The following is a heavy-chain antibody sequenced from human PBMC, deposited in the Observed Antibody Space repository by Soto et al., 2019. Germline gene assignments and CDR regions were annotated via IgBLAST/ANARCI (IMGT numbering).Heavy chain of an antibody. CDR3: ARGKSRGRWDYFDY. Sequence: QVQLQQWGAGLLKPSETLSLTCAVYGGSFSGYYWSWIRQPPGKGLEWIGEINHSGSTNYNPSLKSRVTISVDTSKNQFSLKLSSVTAADTAVYYCARGKSRGRWDYFDYWGQGTLVTVSS. D-gene: IGHD1-26*01. J-gene: IGHJ4*02. CDR1: GGSFSGYY. CDR2: INHSGST. V-gene: IGHV4-34*01.